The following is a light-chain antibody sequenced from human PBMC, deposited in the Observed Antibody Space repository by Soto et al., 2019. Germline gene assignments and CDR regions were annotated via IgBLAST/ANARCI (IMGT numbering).Light chain of an antibody. V-gene: IGLV4-69*01. CDR3: QTWGTGIWV. Sequence: QLVLTQMSSASASLGASVKLTCTLTSGHITHAIAWHQHQPEKGPRYLMRFYRDGSHSRGDGIPDRFSGSTSGADYYLTISSLQSEDEGDYYCQTWGTGIWVFGGGTKLTVL. CDR1: SGHITHA. J-gene: IGLJ3*02. CDR2: FYRDGSH.